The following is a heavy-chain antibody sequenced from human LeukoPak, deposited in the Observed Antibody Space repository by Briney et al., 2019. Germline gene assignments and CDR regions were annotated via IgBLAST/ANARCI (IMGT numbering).Heavy chain of an antibody. Sequence: PGGSLRLSCAASGFTFDDYGMHWVRQAPGKGLEWVSGISWNSGSRGYADSVKGRFTISRDNAKNSLYLQMNSLRAEDTALYYCAKSQAYSSGAAGFDYWGQGTLVTVSS. V-gene: IGHV3-9*01. J-gene: IGHJ4*02. D-gene: IGHD6-19*01. CDR3: AKSQAYSSGAAGFDY. CDR1: GFTFDDYG. CDR2: ISWNSGSR.